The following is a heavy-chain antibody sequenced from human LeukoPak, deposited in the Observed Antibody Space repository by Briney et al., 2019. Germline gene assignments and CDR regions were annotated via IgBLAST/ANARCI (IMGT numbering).Heavy chain of an antibody. CDR2: INPSGGST. J-gene: IGHJ6*03. CDR3: ARDGHEDVYYYMDV. V-gene: IGHV1-46*01. CDR1: GYTFTRYS. Sequence: GASVKVFCKASGYTFTRYSMHWVRQAPGQGLEWMEIINPSGGSTNYAQKFQGRVTMTRDMSTSTVYMELSSLRSEDTAVYSCARDGHEDVYYYMDVWGKGTTVTVSS.